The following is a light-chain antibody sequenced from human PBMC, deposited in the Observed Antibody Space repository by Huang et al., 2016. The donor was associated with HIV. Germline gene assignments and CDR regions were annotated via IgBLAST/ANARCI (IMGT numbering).Light chain of an antibody. J-gene: IGKJ1*01. CDR3: QHYYSWPPWT. V-gene: IGKV3-15*01. CDR1: QTFGRD. Sequence: EIVRTHSQPPLLGTPGEGATFSCRASQTFGRDLAWSQQRPGQSPRPLIYGASIRATGIPARFSGSGSGTEFTLTISSLQSEDFAVYYCQHYYSWPPWTFGQGTKVDIK. CDR2: GAS.